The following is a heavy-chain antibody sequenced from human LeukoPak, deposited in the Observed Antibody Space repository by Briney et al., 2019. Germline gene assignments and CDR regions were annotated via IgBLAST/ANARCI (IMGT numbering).Heavy chain of an antibody. D-gene: IGHD2-2*02. V-gene: IGHV3-23*01. CDR2: ISCSGGST. CDR1: GFTFSNYA. J-gene: IGHJ6*02. CDR3: ATAILDIVVVPAAIGPVAYGMDV. Sequence: GGSLRLSCAACGFTFSNYAIIWVRQAPGKGLEWVSAISCSGGSTYYADCERGRFTISRDKSKNTVYLQVNSQRAEDTAVYYYATAILDIVVVPAAIGPVAYGMDVWGQGTTVTVSS.